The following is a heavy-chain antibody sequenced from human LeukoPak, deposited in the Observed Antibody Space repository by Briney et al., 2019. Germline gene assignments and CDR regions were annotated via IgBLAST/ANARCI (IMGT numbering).Heavy chain of an antibody. CDR1: GYTFTTYG. V-gene: IGHV1-18*01. CDR3: ARASDLDSFDY. J-gene: IGHJ4*02. CDR2: INAYNGNT. Sequence: AASVKVSCKTSGYTFTTYGISWVRQAPGQGLGWMGWINAYNGNTIYAQKLQGRVTMTTDTSASTAYMELRSLRSDDTAVYYCARASDLDSFDYWGQGTLVTVSS.